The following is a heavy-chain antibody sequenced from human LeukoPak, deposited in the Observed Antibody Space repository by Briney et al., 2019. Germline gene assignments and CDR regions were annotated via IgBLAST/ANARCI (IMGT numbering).Heavy chain of an antibody. CDR3: VKEAGSGWYEPPGVDY. D-gene: IGHD6-19*01. J-gene: IGHJ4*02. Sequence: PGGSLRLSCAASGFTLGSYAMHWVRQAPGKGLEWVAVISYDGSNKYYADSVKGRFTISRDNSKNTLYLQMSSLRAEDTAVYYCVKEAGSGWYEPPGVDYWGQGTLVTVSS. CDR2: ISYDGSNK. CDR1: GFTLGSYA. V-gene: IGHV3-30*14.